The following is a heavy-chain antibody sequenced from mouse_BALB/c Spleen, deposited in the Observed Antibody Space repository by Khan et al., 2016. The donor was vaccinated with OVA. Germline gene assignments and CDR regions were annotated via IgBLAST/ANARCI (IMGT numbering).Heavy chain of an antibody. J-gene: IGHJ2*01. CDR3: AREEALYHVDH. V-gene: IGHV1-76*01. Sequence: QVQLKQSGAELVRPGASVKLSCKTSGYIFTTYWIHWIKQRSGQGLEWIARIYPGTDNSYYNEKFKDKATLTADKSSSTAYMQLSSLKSEDSDVYFCAREEALYHVDHWGQGTTLTVSS. CDR1: GYIFTTYW. CDR2: IYPGTDNS. D-gene: IGHD3-2*02.